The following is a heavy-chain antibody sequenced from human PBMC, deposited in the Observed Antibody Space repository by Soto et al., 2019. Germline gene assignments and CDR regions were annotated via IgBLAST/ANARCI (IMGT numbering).Heavy chain of an antibody. CDR1: GYTFTSYG. V-gene: IGHV1-18*01. CDR2: NNPNNGNT. D-gene: IGHD2-2*01. CDR3: ATRSRVSPMPFDY. Sequence: QVQLVQSGADVKKPGASVKISCKSSGYTFTSYGISWVRQAPGQGLEWMGWNNPNNGNTNYAQEPPGRVTMTTDTSTSTAYIELRSLRSDDTAVYYCATRSRVSPMPFDYWGQGTLVTVSS. J-gene: IGHJ4*02.